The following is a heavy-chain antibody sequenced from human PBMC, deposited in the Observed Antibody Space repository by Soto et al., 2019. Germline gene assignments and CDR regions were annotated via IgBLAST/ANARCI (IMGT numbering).Heavy chain of an antibody. CDR1: GFDVSNTD. D-gene: IGHD3-22*01. V-gene: IGHV3-66*01. CDR2: IYSGGYT. Sequence: GGSLRLSCAASGFDVSNTDMSWVRQAPGKGLERVSVIYSGGYTNYADSVKGRFIVSRDSPKNTLYLQMDSLRAEDTAVYYCARXAIIVIAAPEYYFDYWGKGTRVPVSS. J-gene: IGHJ4*02. CDR3: ARXAIIVIAAPEYYFDY.